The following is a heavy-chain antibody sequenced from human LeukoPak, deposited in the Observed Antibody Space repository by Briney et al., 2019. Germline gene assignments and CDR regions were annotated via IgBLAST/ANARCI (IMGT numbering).Heavy chain of an antibody. CDR3: AREVISRIAAAGSGGGSPSYYYYYYYMDV. Sequence: SQTLSLTCTVSGGSISSGSYYWSWIRQPAGKGLEWIGRIYTSGSTNYNPSLKSRVTISVDTSKNQFSLKLSSVTAADTAVYYCAREVISRIAAAGSGGGSPSYYYYYYYMDVWGKGTTVTISS. D-gene: IGHD6-13*01. CDR2: IYTSGST. CDR1: GGSISSGSYY. J-gene: IGHJ6*03. V-gene: IGHV4-61*02.